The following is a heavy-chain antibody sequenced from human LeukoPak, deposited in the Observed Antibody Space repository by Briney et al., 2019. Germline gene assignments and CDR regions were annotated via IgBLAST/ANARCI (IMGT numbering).Heavy chain of an antibody. J-gene: IGHJ6*02. D-gene: IGHD1-7*01. CDR3: TRDWNYGVPYGMDV. CDR2: IRSKAYGGTT. V-gene: IGHV3-49*03. Sequence: PGGSLRLSCTASGFTFGDYAMSWFRQAPGKGLEWVGFIRSKAYGGTTEYAASVKGRFTISRDDSKSIAYLQMNSLKTEDTAVYYCTRDWNYGVPYGMDVWGQGTTVTVSS. CDR1: GFTFGDYA.